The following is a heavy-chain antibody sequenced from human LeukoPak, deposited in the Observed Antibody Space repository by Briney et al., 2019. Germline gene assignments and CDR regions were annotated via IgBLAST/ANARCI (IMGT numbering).Heavy chain of an antibody. J-gene: IGHJ4*02. CDR2: VRDSGSTT. CDR1: GFTFSSYA. CDR3: ARGGVWELEDY. Sequence: GGSLRLSCAASGFTFSSYAMSWVRQVPGKGLEWVSAVRDSGSTTYYADSVKGRFTISRDNSKNTLYLQMNSLRAEDTAIYYCARGGVWELEDYWGQGTLVTVSS. D-gene: IGHD1-26*01. V-gene: IGHV3-23*01.